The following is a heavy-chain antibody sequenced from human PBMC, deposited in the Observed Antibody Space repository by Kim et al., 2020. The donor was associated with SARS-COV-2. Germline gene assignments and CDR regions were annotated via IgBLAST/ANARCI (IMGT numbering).Heavy chain of an antibody. CDR2: ISSSSSYI. D-gene: IGHD2-15*01. J-gene: IGHJ3*02. CDR3: AREGVVVAAPHDAFDI. Sequence: GGSLRLSCAASGFTFSSYSMNWVRQAPGKGLEWVSSISSSSSYIYYADSVKGRFTISRDNAKNSLYLQMNSLRAEDTAVYYCAREGVVVAAPHDAFDIWGQGTMVTVSS. V-gene: IGHV3-21*01. CDR1: GFTFSSYS.